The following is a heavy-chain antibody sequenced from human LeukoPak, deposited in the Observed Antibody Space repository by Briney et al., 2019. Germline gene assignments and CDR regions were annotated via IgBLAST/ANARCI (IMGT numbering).Heavy chain of an antibody. CDR3: AREGTHVPFDY. D-gene: IGHD1-1*01. Sequence: ASVKVSCKASGYTFTSYGISWVRQAPGQGLEWMGWISAYNGNTSYAQKLQGRVTMTTDTSTSTAYTGLRSLRSDDTAVYYCAREGTHVPFDYWGQGTLVTVSS. J-gene: IGHJ4*02. CDR2: ISAYNGNT. CDR1: GYTFTSYG. V-gene: IGHV1-18*04.